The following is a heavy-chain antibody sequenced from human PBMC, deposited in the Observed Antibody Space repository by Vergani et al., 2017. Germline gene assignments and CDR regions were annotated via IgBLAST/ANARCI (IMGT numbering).Heavy chain of an antibody. J-gene: IGHJ4*02. V-gene: IGHV3-74*03. CDR2: ISPDGRTT. D-gene: IGHD5-18*01. Sequence: DVDLVESGGGFVQPGGSRRLSCAASGFSFRTFSMFWVRQPPGKGLAWVSKISPDGRTTEYADSVRGRFTISRDNANSMLYLQMNSLRDDDTAVYYCAKADPTAMVPMVHFDYWGQGTLVTVSS. CDR1: GFSFRTFS. CDR3: AKADPTAMVPMVHFDY.